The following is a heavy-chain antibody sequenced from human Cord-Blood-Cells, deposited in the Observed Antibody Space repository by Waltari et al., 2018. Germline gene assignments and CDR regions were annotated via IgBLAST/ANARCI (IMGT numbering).Heavy chain of an antibody. Sequence: EVQLVESGGGLVQPGGSLRLSCAASGFTFSSYWMSWVRQAPGKGLEWVANIKQDGSEKYYVDSVKGRFTISRDNAKNSLYLQMNSLRAEDTAVYYCAREPPLPTGTTNYYYYYMDVWGKGTTVTVSS. J-gene: IGHJ6*03. D-gene: IGHD1-7*01. V-gene: IGHV3-7*01. CDR1: GFTFSSYW. CDR3: AREPPLPTGTTNYYYYYMDV. CDR2: IKQDGSEK.